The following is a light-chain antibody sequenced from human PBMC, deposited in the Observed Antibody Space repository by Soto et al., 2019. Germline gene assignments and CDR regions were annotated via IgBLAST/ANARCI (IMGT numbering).Light chain of an antibody. CDR3: SSYAGIYVV. CDR2: EVS. Sequence: ALTQPPSASGSPGQSVTISCTGTSSDVGGYNYVSWYQQHPGKAPKLMIYEVSKRPSGVPDRFSGSKSGNTASLTVSGLQAEDEADYYCSSYAGIYVVFGGGTKLTVL. V-gene: IGLV2-8*01. J-gene: IGLJ2*01. CDR1: SSDVGGYNY.